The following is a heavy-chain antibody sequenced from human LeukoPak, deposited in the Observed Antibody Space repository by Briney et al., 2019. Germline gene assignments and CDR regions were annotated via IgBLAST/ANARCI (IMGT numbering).Heavy chain of an antibody. J-gene: IGHJ4*02. D-gene: IGHD3-3*01. CDR2: VYHSGST. Sequence: PSETLSLTCGVSGGSINTNTFFWGWIRQPPGKGLEWIGEVYHSGSTNYNPSLKSRVTISVDKSKNQFSLKLSSVTAADTAVYYCAFTYYDFWSGPTFDYWGQGTLVTVSS. CDR1: GGSINTNTFF. CDR3: AFTYYDFWSGPTFDY. V-gene: IGHV4-39*07.